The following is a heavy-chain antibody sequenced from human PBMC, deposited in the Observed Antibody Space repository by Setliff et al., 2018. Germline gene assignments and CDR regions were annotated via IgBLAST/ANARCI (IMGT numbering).Heavy chain of an antibody. D-gene: IGHD5-12*01. V-gene: IGHV1-18*01. CDR2: ISTYNGKT. CDR3: ARCLPFLSGYDRGAFDN. J-gene: IGHJ4*02. CDR1: GYIFTSYG. Sequence: ASVKVSCKASGYIFTSYGFSWVRQAPGQGLEWMGWISTYNGKTNYAQKFQGRVTMTTDTSTSTAYMDLRSLTSDDTAVYYCARCLPFLSGYDRGAFDNWGQGTLVTVSS.